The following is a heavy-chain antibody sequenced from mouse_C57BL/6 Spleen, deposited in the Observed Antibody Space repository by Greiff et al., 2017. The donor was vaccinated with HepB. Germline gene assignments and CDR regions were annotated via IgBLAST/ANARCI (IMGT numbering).Heavy chain of an antibody. D-gene: IGHD2-3*01. CDR3: ASDWDDGPWFAY. J-gene: IGHJ3*01. CDR2: ISDGGSYT. Sequence: EVMLVESGGGLVKPGGSLKLSCAASGFTFSSYAMSWVRQTPEKRLEWVATISDGGSYTYYPDNVKGRFTISRDNAKNNLYLQMSHLKSEDTAMYYCASDWDDGPWFAYWGQGTLVTVSA. CDR1: GFTFSSYA. V-gene: IGHV5-4*03.